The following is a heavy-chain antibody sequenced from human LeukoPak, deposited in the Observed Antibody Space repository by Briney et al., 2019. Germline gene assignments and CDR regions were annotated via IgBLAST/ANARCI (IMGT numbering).Heavy chain of an antibody. D-gene: IGHD3-10*01. V-gene: IGHV4-34*01. J-gene: IGHJ4*02. CDR2: INHSGST. CDR1: GGSFSGYY. CDR3: ARVWFGELLLWYFDY. Sequence: SETLSLTCAVYGGSFSGYYWSWIRQPPGKGLEWIGEINHSGSTNYNPSLKSRVTISVDTSKNQFSLKLSSVTAADTAVYYCARVWFGELLLWYFDYWGQGTLVTVSS.